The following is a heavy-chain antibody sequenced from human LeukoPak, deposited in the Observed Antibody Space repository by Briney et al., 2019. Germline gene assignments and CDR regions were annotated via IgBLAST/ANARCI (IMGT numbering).Heavy chain of an antibody. D-gene: IGHD1-26*01. CDR3: ARFSGSYPLFDY. J-gene: IGHJ4*02. CDR2: IYYSGST. V-gene: IGHV4-61*01. Sequence: SETLSFTCTVSGGSVSSGSYYWSWIRQPPGKGLEWIGYIYYSGSTNYNPSLKSRVTISVDTSKNQFSLKLSSVTAADTAVYYCARFSGSYPLFDYWGQGTLVTVSS. CDR1: GGSVSSGSYY.